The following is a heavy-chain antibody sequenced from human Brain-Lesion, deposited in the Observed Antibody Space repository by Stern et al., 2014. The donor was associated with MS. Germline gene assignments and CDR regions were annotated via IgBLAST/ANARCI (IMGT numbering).Heavy chain of an antibody. Sequence: QLVESGGVVVQPGGSLRLSCAASGFTFDDYAMHWVHQAPGKGLEWVSLITWDGGSTSYTDSVKGRFSISRDNRKSFLYLQMNSLRPEDTALYYCAGGLGFWGRGTLVTVSS. D-gene: IGHD2-21*01. CDR1: GFTFDDYA. V-gene: IGHV3-43D*03. CDR3: AGGLGF. CDR2: ITWDGGST. J-gene: IGHJ4*02.